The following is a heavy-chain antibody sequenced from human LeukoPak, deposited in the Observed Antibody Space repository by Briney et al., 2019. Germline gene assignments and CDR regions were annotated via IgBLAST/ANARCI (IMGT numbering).Heavy chain of an antibody. CDR3: AGTVGATLALDY. CDR2: INPSGGST. J-gene: IGHJ4*02. D-gene: IGHD1-26*01. Sequence: GASVKVSCKASGYTFTSYYMHWVRQAPGQGLEWMGIINPSGGSTSYAQKFQGRVTMTRDTSTSTVYMELSSLRSEDTAVYYCAGTVGATLALDYWGQGTLVTVSS. CDR1: GYTFTSYY. V-gene: IGHV1-46*01.